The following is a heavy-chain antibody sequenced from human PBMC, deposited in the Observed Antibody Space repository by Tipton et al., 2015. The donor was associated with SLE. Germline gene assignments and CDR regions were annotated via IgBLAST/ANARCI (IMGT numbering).Heavy chain of an antibody. CDR1: GFTFTSYT. D-gene: IGHD5-24*01. CDR2: ISWDGGST. Sequence: SLRLSCAASGFTFTSYTMHWVRQAPGKGLEWVSLISWDGGSTYYADSVKGRFTISRDNSKNSLYLQMNSLRTEDTALYYCAKDMGDGYNWGYFQHWGQGTLVTVSS. J-gene: IGHJ1*01. CDR3: AKDMGDGYNWGYFQH. V-gene: IGHV3-43*01.